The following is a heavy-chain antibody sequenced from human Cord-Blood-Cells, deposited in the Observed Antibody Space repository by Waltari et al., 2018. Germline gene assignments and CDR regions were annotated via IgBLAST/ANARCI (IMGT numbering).Heavy chain of an antibody. V-gene: IGHV1-2*02. CDR1: GYTFTGYY. CDR2: INPNSGGT. D-gene: IGHD3-3*01. CDR3: ARDLGITIFGYFDY. J-gene: IGHJ4*02. Sequence: QVQLVQSGAEVKKPGASVKVSCQASGYTFTGYYMHCVRQAPGQGLEWMGWINPNSGGTNYAQKFQGRVTMTRDTSISTAYMELSRLRSDDTAVYYCARDLGITIFGYFDYWGQGTLVTVSS.